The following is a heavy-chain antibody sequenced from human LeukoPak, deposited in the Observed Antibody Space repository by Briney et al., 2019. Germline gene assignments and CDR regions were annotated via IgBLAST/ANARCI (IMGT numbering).Heavy chain of an antibody. CDR3: ARDSERRLPRLWDY. D-gene: IGHD5-24*01. J-gene: IGHJ4*02. CDR2: ISSSSSYI. V-gene: IGHV3-21*01. CDR1: GFTFSSYS. Sequence: GGSLRLSCAASGFTFSSYSMNWVRQAPGKGLEWVSSISSSSSYIYYADSVKGRFTISRDNAKNSLYLQMNSLRAEDTAVYYCARDSERRLPRLWDYWGQGTLVTVSS.